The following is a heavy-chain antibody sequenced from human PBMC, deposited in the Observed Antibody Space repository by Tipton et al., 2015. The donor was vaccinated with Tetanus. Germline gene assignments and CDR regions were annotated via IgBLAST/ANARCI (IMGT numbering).Heavy chain of an antibody. V-gene: IGHV1-18*01. CDR1: GYTFIRYA. Sequence: QLVQSGAEVKKPGASVKVSCKASGYTFIRYAMHWVRQAPGQGLEWMGWINTDKGSTNYAQNLQGRVIMTTDTSTLTAYMELRSLRSDDTAVYYCARGGTMDYWGQGTLVTVSA. J-gene: IGHJ4*02. D-gene: IGHD1-1*01. CDR2: INTDKGST. CDR3: ARGGTMDY.